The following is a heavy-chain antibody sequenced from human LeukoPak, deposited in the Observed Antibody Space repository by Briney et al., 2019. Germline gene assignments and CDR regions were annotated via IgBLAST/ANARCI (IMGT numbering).Heavy chain of an antibody. CDR1: GYSFTSYW. J-gene: IGHJ3*02. Sequence: GESLKISCKGSGYSFTSYWIGWVRQMPGKGLEWMGIIYPGDSDTRYSPSFQGQVTISADKSISTAYLQWSSLKASDTAMYYCARHQYYYDSSGYSLDAFDTWGQGTMVTVSS. D-gene: IGHD3-22*01. V-gene: IGHV5-51*01. CDR2: IYPGDSDT. CDR3: ARHQYYYDSSGYSLDAFDT.